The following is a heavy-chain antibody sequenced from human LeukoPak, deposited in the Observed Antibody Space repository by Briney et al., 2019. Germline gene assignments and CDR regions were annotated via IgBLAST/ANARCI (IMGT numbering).Heavy chain of an antibody. J-gene: IGHJ5*02. CDR3: AKDRFVKGSGWYNWFDP. Sequence: GESLRLSCAASGFTFSSYGMHWVRQAPGKGLEWVAFIRYDGSNKYYADSVKGRFTISRDNSKNTLYLQMNSLRAEDTAVYYCAKDRFVKGSGWYNWFDPWGQGTLVTVSS. V-gene: IGHV3-30*02. D-gene: IGHD6-19*01. CDR2: IRYDGSNK. CDR1: GFTFSSYG.